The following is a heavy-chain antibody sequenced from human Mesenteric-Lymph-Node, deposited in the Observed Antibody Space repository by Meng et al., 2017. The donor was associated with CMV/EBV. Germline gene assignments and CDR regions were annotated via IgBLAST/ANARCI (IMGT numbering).Heavy chain of an antibody. CDR3: ATFIGGYSAYDC. V-gene: IGHV3-23*03. Sequence: GESLKISCAASGFTFSSYAMTWVRQAPGKGLESVSFIYSTGSSTFYADSVKGRFTISRDNSKNTLYLQMNSLRAEDTAIYYCATFIGGYSAYDCWGQGTLVTVSS. D-gene: IGHD5-12*01. CDR2: IYSTGSST. CDR1: GFTFSSYA. J-gene: IGHJ4*02.